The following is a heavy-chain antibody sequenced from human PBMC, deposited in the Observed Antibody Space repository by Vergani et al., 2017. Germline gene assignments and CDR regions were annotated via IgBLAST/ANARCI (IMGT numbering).Heavy chain of an antibody. J-gene: IGHJ4*02. Sequence: QVQLVESGGGVVQPGRSLRLSCAASGFTFSSYGMHWVRQAPGKGLEWVAVIWFDGSNKYYADSVKGRFTISRDNSKNTLYLQMNSLGAEYKAVYYCARGVESGSDFDYWGQGTLVTVSS. CDR3: ARGVESGSDFDY. CDR2: IWFDGSNK. V-gene: IGHV3-33*01. CDR1: GFTFSSYG. D-gene: IGHD1-1*01.